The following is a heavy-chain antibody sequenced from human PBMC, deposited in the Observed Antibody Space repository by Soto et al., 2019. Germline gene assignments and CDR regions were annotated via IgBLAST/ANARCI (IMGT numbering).Heavy chain of an antibody. Sequence: GKGLEWVSRINSDGSSTSYADSVKGRFTISRDNAKNTLYLQMNSLRAEYTAVYYCARGIAGEIDYWGQGTLVTVSS. J-gene: IGHJ4*02. D-gene: IGHD6-13*01. CDR2: INSDGSST. CDR3: ARGIAGEIDY. V-gene: IGHV3-74*01.